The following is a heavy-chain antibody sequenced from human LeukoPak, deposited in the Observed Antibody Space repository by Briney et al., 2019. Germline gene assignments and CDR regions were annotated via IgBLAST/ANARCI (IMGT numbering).Heavy chain of an antibody. V-gene: IGHV3-33*01. CDR1: GFTFSSYG. CDR3: AREASGYYRDY. CDR2: IWYDGSKK. J-gene: IGHJ4*02. D-gene: IGHD3-3*01. Sequence: PGRSLRLSCAASGFTFSSYGMHWVRQAPGKGLEGVAVIWYDGSKKDYADSVKGRFSISRDDSRNTLYLQMNSLRAEDTAVYFCAREASGYYRDYWGQGTLVTVSS.